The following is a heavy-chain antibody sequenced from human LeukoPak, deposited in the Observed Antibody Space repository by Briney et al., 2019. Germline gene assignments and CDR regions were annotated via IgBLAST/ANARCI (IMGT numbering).Heavy chain of an antibody. CDR1: GYTFTSYG. J-gene: IGHJ6*02. Sequence: GASVKVSCKASGYTFTSYGISWVRQAPGQGLEWMGWISAYNGNTNYAQKLQGRVTMTTDTSTSTAYMELRSLRSDDTAVYYCARRRVLRYFDWSPSTVYGMDVWGQGTTVTVSS. D-gene: IGHD3-9*01. V-gene: IGHV1-18*01. CDR3: ARRRVLRYFDWSPSTVYGMDV. CDR2: ISAYNGNT.